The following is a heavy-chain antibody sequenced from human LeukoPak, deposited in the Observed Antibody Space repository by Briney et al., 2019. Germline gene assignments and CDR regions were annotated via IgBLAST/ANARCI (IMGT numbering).Heavy chain of an antibody. J-gene: IGHJ5*02. D-gene: IGHD4/OR15-4a*01. CDR2: ISSSSDYI. V-gene: IGHV3-21*01. CDR1: GFTFSSST. CDR3: VRIPNSANFPNWFDP. Sequence: GGSLRLSXAASGFTFSSSTTNWLRRAPGKGLEWVSSISSSSDYIYYADSVKGRFTISRDNAKNSLYLQMNSLRAEDTAVYYCVRIPNSANFPNWFDPWGQGTLVTVSS.